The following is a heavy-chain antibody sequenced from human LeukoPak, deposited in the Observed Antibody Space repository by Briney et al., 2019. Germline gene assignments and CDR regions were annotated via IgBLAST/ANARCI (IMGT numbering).Heavy chain of an antibody. CDR3: AKAYSKSWGPKNFDY. V-gene: IGHV3-30*18. Sequence: GRSLRLSCAASGFTFSSYGMHWVRQAPGKGLEWVAVISYDGSNKYYADSVKGRFTISRDNSKNTLYLQLNSLRAEDTAVYYCAKAYSKSWGPKNFDYWGQGTLVTVSS. CDR1: GFTFSSYG. CDR2: ISYDGSNK. D-gene: IGHD7-27*01. J-gene: IGHJ4*02.